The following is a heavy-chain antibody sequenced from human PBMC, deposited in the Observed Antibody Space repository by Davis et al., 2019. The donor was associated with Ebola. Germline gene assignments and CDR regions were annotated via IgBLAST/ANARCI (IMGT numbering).Heavy chain of an antibody. Sequence: GGSLRLSCAASGFTFSSYAMTWARQFPGKGLEWVSAITSSGGSTYYADSVKGRFTISRDNSHNSLYLQMNSLRPEDAALYYCAKAFSNYPDYYGMGVWGQGTTVTVS. CDR1: GFTFSSYA. V-gene: IGHV3-23*01. CDR3: AKAFSNYPDYYGMGV. J-gene: IGHJ6*02. D-gene: IGHD4-11*01. CDR2: ITSSGGST.